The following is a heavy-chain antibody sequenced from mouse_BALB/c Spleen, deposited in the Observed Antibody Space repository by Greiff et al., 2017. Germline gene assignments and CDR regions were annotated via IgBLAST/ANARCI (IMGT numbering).Heavy chain of an antibody. J-gene: IGHJ4*01. Sequence: EVQGVESGGGLVKPGGSLKLSCAASGFTFSDYYMYWVRQTPEKRLEWVATISDGGSYTYYPDSVKGRFTISRDNAKNNLYLQMSSLKSEDTAMYYCARGYYGSSYGFGYYYAMDYWGQGTSVTVSS. V-gene: IGHV5-4*02. CDR1: GFTFSDYY. CDR3: ARGYYGSSYGFGYYYAMDY. CDR2: ISDGGSYT. D-gene: IGHD1-1*01.